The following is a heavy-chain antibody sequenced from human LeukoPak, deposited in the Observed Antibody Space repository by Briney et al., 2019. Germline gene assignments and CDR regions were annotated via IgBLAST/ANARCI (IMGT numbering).Heavy chain of an antibody. CDR1: GFTFSNYW. Sequence: PGGSLRLSCAASGFTFSNYWMSWVRQAPGKGLEWVANINKDGSEKYYVDSVKGRFTISRDNAKNSLYLQMNSLRAEDTAVYYCARALQWLVVDYWGQGTLVTVSS. J-gene: IGHJ4*02. CDR3: ARALQWLVVDY. CDR2: INKDGSEK. D-gene: IGHD6-19*01. V-gene: IGHV3-7*01.